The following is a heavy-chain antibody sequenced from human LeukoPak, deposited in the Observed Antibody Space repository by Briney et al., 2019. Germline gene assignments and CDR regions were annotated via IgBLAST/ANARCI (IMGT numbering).Heavy chain of an antibody. CDR1: GGSFSGYY. J-gene: IGHJ6*03. D-gene: IGHD2-8*01. CDR3: ARATPLGYCTNGVCYPPYYYYYYMDV. Sequence: SETLSFTCAVYGGSFSGYYWSWIRQPPGKGLEWIGEINHSGSTNYNPSLKSRVTISVDTSKNQFSLKLSSVTAADTAVYYCARATPLGYCTNGVCYPPYYYYYYMDVWGKGTTVTVSS. V-gene: IGHV4-34*01. CDR2: INHSGST.